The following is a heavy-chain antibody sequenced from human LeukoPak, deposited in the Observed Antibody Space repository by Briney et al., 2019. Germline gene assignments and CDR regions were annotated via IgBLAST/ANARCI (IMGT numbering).Heavy chain of an antibody. D-gene: IGHD2-15*01. CDR2: ISAGGGST. Sequence: GGSLRLSCTASGFTFGDYAMSWVRQAPGKGLEWVSTISAGGGSTYYADSVKGRFTISRDDSKNTLDLQMNSLRAEDTALYYCARDYCSGGSCYLFDYWGQGTLVTVSS. J-gene: IGHJ4*02. CDR3: ARDYCSGGSCYLFDY. CDR1: GFTFGDYA. V-gene: IGHV3-23*01.